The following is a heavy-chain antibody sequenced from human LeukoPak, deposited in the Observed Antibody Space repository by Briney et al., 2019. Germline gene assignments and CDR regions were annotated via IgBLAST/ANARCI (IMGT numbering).Heavy chain of an antibody. J-gene: IGHJ3*02. CDR2: IGTAGDT. CDR3: ARGAVALAIDM. V-gene: IGHV3-13*04. D-gene: IGHD6-19*01. CDR1: GFTFSSYD. Sequence: PGGSLCPSCAASGFTFSSYDMHWVRQATGQGLEWVSAIGTAGDTYYPGSVKGRFTISRENAKNSLYLQMNSLRAGDTAVYCCARGAVALAIDMCGQGTMVTVSS.